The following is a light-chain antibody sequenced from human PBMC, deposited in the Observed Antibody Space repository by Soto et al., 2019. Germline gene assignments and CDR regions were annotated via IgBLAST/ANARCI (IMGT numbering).Light chain of an antibody. J-gene: IGLJ1*01. V-gene: IGLV2-14*01. CDR2: DVS. CDR1: SSDVGGYNY. Sequence: QSVLTQPASVSGSPGQSITISCTGTSSDVGGYNYVSWYQQHPGKAPKLMIYDVSNRPSGVSNRFSGSKSGNTASLTISGLKASAEADYYCSSYTSSSTYVFGTGTKLTVL. CDR3: SSYTSSSTYV.